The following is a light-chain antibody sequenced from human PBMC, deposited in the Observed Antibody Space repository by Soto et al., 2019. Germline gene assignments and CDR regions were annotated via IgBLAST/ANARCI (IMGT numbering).Light chain of an antibody. J-gene: IGKJ1*01. Sequence: EFVLIQSPATLSLSPGERATLSCRASQSISNYLAWYQQKPGQAPKLLIYDASIRATGIPARFSGSGSGTDFTLTISNLEPEDFAIYYCQQRNNRPLSWTFGQGTKV. V-gene: IGKV3-11*01. CDR1: QSISNY. CDR2: DAS. CDR3: QQRNNRPLSWT.